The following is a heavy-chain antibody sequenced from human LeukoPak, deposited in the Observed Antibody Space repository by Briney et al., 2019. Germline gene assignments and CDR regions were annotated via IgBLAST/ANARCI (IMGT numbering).Heavy chain of an antibody. CDR1: GGIFSSYA. CDR2: IIPIFGTA. J-gene: IGHJ4*02. D-gene: IGHD3-22*01. Sequence: SVKVSCKASGGIFSSYAISWVRQAPGQGLEWMGGIIPIFGTANYAQKFQGRVTITADESTSTAYMELSSLRSEDTAVYYCAREPASYYDSSGYSNYWGQGTLVTVSS. CDR3: AREPASYYDSSGYSNY. V-gene: IGHV1-69*13.